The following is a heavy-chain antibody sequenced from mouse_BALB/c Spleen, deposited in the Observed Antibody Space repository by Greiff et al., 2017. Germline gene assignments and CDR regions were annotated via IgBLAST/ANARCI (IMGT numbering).Heavy chain of an antibody. Sequence: EVKLVESGPGLVKPSQSLSLTCSVTGYSITSGYFWNWIRQPPGNKLEWMGYISYDGSNNYNPSLKNRIPITRDTSYNQFFLKVNSVTTEDTATDYCANMITFAYWGQGTLVTVSA. CDR1: GYSITSGYF. CDR3: ANMITFAY. CDR2: ISYDGSN. D-gene: IGHD2-4*01. V-gene: IGHV3-6*02. J-gene: IGHJ3*01.